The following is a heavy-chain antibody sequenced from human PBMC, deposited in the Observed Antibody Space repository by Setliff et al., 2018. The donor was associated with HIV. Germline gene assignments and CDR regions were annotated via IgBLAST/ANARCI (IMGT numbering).Heavy chain of an antibody. CDR3: ARIFGDQGYYYGMDV. CDR2: IYYSGST. CDR1: GGSFRGYY. J-gene: IGHJ6*01. D-gene: IGHD3-3*01. V-gene: IGHV4-59*01. Sequence: SETLSLTCAVYGGSFRGYYWSWIRQPPGKGLEWIGYIYYSGSTNYNPSLKSRVAISVDTSKNQFSLKLSSVIAADTAVYYCARIFGDQGYYYGMDVWG.